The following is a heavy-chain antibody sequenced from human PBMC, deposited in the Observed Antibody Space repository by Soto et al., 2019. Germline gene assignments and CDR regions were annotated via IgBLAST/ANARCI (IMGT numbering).Heavy chain of an antibody. CDR3: ARLPLQYGDRPRAYYGMDV. Sequence: QVQLQESGPGLVKPSQTLSLTCTVSGGSISSGGYYWSWIRQHPGKGLEWIGYIYYSGSTYYNPSXXGRVTLEVDTXXTXFXXKLSSVTAADTALYYCARLPLQYGDRPRAYYGMDVWGQGTTVTVSS. J-gene: IGHJ6*02. CDR2: IYYSGST. CDR1: GGSISSGGYY. D-gene: IGHD4-17*01. V-gene: IGHV4-31*03.